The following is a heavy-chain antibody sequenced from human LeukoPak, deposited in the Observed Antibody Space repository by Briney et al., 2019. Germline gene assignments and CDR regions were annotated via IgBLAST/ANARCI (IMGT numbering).Heavy chain of an antibody. Sequence: ASVKVSCKASGYTFTGDYMHWVRQAPGQGLEWMGWINPNSGGTNYAQKFQDRVTMTRDTSMSTAYMELSRLRSDDTAVYYCARIDYGDYSYWGQGTLVTVSS. D-gene: IGHD4-17*01. CDR2: INPNSGGT. CDR1: GYTFTGDY. CDR3: ARIDYGDYSY. V-gene: IGHV1-2*02. J-gene: IGHJ4*02.